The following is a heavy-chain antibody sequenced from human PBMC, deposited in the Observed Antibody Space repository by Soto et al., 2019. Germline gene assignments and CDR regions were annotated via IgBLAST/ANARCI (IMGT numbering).Heavy chain of an antibody. CDR3: AKVGEYYDSSGYYTAFDY. V-gene: IGHV3-23*01. CDR2: ISGSGSST. D-gene: IGHD3-22*01. Sequence: GGSLRLSCAASGFTFSSYAMSWVRQAPGKGLEWVSAISGSGSSTYYANSVKGRFTICRDNTNNPPYLKMNSLRAKDTAVYYCAKVGEYYDSSGYYTAFDYWGQGTLVTVSS. J-gene: IGHJ4*02. CDR1: GFTFSSYA.